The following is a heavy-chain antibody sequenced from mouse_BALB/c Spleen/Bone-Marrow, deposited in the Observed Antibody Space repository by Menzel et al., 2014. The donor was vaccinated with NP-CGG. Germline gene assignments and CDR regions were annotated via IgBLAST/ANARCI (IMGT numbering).Heavy chain of an antibody. J-gene: IGHJ4*01. D-gene: IGHD1-1*01. CDR2: IWAGGST. Sequence: VKLVESGPGLVAPSQSLSITCTVSGFSFTSYGVHWVRQPPGKGLEWLGVIWAGGSTNYNSALMSRLSISKDNSKSQVFLKMNSLQTDDTAMYYCARDYGSSYYAMDYWGQGTSVTVSS. CDR3: ARDYGSSYYAMDY. CDR1: GFSFTSYG. V-gene: IGHV2-9*02.